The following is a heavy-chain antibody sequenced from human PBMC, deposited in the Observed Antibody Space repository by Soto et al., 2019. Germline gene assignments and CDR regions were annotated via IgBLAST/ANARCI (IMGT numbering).Heavy chain of an antibody. V-gene: IGHV1-69*01. Sequence: QEQLVQSGAEVKKPGSSVKVSCKDSGGLFSSFAISWVRQAPGQGLEWMGGIIPVFGTTNYAQKFQGRVTITADESTNTADMELSSLTSDDTAMSYWARGGGPYVWFNEFWGQGTQVPVSS. J-gene: IGHJ4*02. CDR2: IIPVFGTT. CDR1: GGLFSSFA. CDR3: ARGGGPYVWFNEF. D-gene: IGHD3-16*01.